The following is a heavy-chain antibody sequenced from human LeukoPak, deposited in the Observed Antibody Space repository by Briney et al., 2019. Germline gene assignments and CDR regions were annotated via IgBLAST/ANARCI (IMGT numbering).Heavy chain of an antibody. CDR1: GFTFSSYG. Sequence: GGSLRLSCAASGFTFSSYGMHWVRQAPGKGLEWVAVLWYGGSNKYYADSVKGRFTISRDNSKNTLYLQMNSLRAEDTAVYYCAKSSRGAARDAFDIWGQGTMVTVSS. CDR3: AKSSRGAARDAFDI. CDR2: LWYGGSNK. V-gene: IGHV3-33*08. J-gene: IGHJ3*02. D-gene: IGHD6-6*01.